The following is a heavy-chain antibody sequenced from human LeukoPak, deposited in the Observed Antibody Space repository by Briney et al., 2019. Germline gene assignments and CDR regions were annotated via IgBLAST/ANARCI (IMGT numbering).Heavy chain of an antibody. J-gene: IGHJ4*02. Sequence: PSETLSLTCTVSGGSISSSSYYWGWIRQPPGKGLEWIGSIYYSGSTYYNPSLKSRVTISVDTSKNQFSLKLSSVTAADTAVYYCARHVTYHGVPARVDYWGQGTLVTVSS. CDR2: IYYSGST. V-gene: IGHV4-39*01. CDR1: GGSISSSSYY. CDR3: ARHVTYHGVPARVDY. D-gene: IGHD3-10*01.